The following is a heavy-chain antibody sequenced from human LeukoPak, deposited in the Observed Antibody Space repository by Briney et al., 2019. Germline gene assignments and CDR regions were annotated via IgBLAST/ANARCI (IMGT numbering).Heavy chain of an antibody. J-gene: IGHJ6*03. D-gene: IGHD2-15*01. CDR1: GFSVSSNY. Sequence: GGSLRLSCAASGFSVSSNYMSWVRQAPGKGLEWVSVIYSGGSTYYADSVKGRFTIARDNSKNTLYLGMNSLRAEDTAVCYCARGLVVAARGRIYYYYYYMDVWGKGTTVTVSS. CDR3: ARGLVVAARGRIYYYYYYMDV. CDR2: IYSGGST. V-gene: IGHV3-53*01.